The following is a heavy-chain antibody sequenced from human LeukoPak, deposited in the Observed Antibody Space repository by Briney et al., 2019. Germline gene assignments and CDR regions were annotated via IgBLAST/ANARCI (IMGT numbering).Heavy chain of an antibody. D-gene: IGHD7-27*01. CDR1: GFSFSDSY. V-gene: IGHV3-11*04. CDR2: ISGSGHIT. CDR3: VRDLGRESIFDY. J-gene: IGHJ4*02. Sequence: GGSLRLSCAASGFSFSDSYMSWIRQSPGKGLEWVSHISGSGHITYYADSVRGRFTISRDNAKNSLFLQMNSLRAEDTAVYYCVRDLGRESIFDYWGQGTLVTVSS.